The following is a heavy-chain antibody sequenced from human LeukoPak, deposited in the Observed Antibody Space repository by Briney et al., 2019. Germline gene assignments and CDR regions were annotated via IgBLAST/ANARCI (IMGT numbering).Heavy chain of an antibody. CDR3: ARHLTWDYDSSGYKVLNYFDY. J-gene: IGHJ4*02. D-gene: IGHD3-22*01. CDR1: GGSISSSSYY. CDR2: IYYSGST. V-gene: IGHV4-39*01. Sequence: SETLSLTCTVSGGSISSSSYYWGWIRQPPGKGLEWIGSIYYSGSTYYNPSLKSRVTISVDTSKNQFSLKLSSVTAADTAVYYCARHLTWDYDSSGYKVLNYFDYWGQGTLVTVSS.